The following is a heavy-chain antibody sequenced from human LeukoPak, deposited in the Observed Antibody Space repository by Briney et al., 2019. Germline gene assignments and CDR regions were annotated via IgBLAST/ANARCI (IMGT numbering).Heavy chain of an antibody. J-gene: IGHJ6*03. CDR1: GGSISSYY. Sequence: SETLSLTCTVSGGSISSYYWSWIRQPPGKGLEWIGYIYYSGSTNYNPSLKSRVTISVDTSKNQLSLKLSSVTAADTAVYYCARDPYDFWSGYYRWYYMDVWGKGTTVTVSS. V-gene: IGHV4-59*01. CDR2: IYYSGST. CDR3: ARDPYDFWSGYYRWYYMDV. D-gene: IGHD3-3*01.